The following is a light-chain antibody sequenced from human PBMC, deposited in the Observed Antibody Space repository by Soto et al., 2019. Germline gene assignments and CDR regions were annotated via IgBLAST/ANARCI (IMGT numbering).Light chain of an antibody. CDR2: AAS. CDR1: QSFSSSY. V-gene: IGKV1-8*01. Sequence: TQSPGTLSLSAGERATLSCRAGQSFSSSYLAWYQQKPGKAPKLLIYAASTLQSGVPSRFSGSGSGTDFTLTISCLQSEDFATYYCQQYYSYPRTFGQGTKVDIK. J-gene: IGKJ1*01. CDR3: QQYYSYPRT.